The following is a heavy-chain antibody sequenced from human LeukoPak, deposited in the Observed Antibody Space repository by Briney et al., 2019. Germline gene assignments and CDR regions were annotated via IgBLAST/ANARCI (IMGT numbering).Heavy chain of an antibody. CDR2: FDPEDGET. CDR3: ATDTTGYSYGFL. D-gene: IGHD5-18*01. V-gene: IGHV1-24*01. J-gene: IGHJ4*02. Sequence: ASVKVSCKVSGYTLTELSMHWVRQAPGKGLEWMGGFDPEDGETIYAQKFQGRVTMTEDTSTDTAYMELSSLRSEDTAVYYCATDTTGYSYGFLWGQGTLVTVSS. CDR1: GYTLTELS.